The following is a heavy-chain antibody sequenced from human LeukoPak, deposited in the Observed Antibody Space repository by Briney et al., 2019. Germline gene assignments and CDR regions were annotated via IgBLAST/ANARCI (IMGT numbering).Heavy chain of an antibody. CDR3: ARDLRAFRDGYKNPNFYLDY. D-gene: IGHD5-24*01. CDR1: GYTFTSYG. J-gene: IGHJ4*02. V-gene: IGHV1-18*01. CDR2: ISAYNGNT. Sequence: ASVKVSYKTSGYTFTSYGISWVRQAPGQGLEWVGWISAYNGNTHSAQKLQGRVTMTTDTSTRTAYMELRSLRSDDTAVYFCARDLRAFRDGYKNPNFYLDYWGQGTLVTVSS.